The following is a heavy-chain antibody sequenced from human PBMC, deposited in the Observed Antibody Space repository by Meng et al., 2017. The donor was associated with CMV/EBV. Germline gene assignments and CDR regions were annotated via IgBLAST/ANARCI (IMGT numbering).Heavy chain of an antibody. Sequence: GESLKISCAASGFTSSSYWMHWVRQAPGKGLVWVSRINSDGSSTSYADSVKGRFTIPRDNAKNTLYLQMNSLRAEDTAVYYCASGLNLGYCSSTSCHGALWGQGTLVTVSS. CDR3: ASGLNLGYCSSTSCHGAL. CDR1: GFTSSSYW. V-gene: IGHV3-74*01. D-gene: IGHD2-2*01. CDR2: INSDGSST. J-gene: IGHJ4*02.